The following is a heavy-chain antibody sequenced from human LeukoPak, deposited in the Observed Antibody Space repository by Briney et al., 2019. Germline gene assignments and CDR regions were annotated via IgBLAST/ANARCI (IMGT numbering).Heavy chain of an antibody. Sequence: GGSLRLSCAASGFTFSGYDMNWVRQAPGKGLEWVAFIRYDETNEYYADSVKGRFTISRDNSKNTLYLQMNSLRTEDTAVYYCAKDSRAALVGPYYMDVWGKGTTVTISS. CDR1: GFTFSGYD. V-gene: IGHV3-30*02. CDR3: AKDSRAALVGPYYMDV. CDR2: IRYDETNE. J-gene: IGHJ6*03. D-gene: IGHD6-25*01.